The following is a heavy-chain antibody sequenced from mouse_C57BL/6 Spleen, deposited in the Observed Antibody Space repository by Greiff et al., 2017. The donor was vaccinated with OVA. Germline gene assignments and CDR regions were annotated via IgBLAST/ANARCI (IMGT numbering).Heavy chain of an antibody. Sequence: EVKLMESGEGLVKPGGSLKLSCAASGFTFSSYAMSWVRQTPEKRLEWVAYISSGGDYIYYADTVKGRFTISRDNARNTLYLQMSSLKSEDTAMYYCTRVYYGSSAMDYWGQGTSVTVSS. J-gene: IGHJ4*01. CDR1: GFTFSSYA. D-gene: IGHD1-1*01. CDR2: ISSGGDYI. V-gene: IGHV5-9-1*02. CDR3: TRVYYGSSAMDY.